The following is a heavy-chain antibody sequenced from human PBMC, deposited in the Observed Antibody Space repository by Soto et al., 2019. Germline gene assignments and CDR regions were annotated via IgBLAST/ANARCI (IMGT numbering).Heavy chain of an antibody. J-gene: IGHJ1*01. Sequence: SGPTLVNPTQTLKLTCTFSGFPLSTTSTTEVGVGWIRQPPGKALEWLALIFWNDDKRYSSTLKSRLTITKDTSKNQVVLTMTDVDPEDTATYFCAHGQVTVTRAFQNWGPGTLVTVSS. V-gene: IGHV2-5*01. CDR1: GFPLSTTSTTEVG. CDR2: IFWNDDK. CDR3: AHGQVTVTRAFQN. D-gene: IGHD4-17*01.